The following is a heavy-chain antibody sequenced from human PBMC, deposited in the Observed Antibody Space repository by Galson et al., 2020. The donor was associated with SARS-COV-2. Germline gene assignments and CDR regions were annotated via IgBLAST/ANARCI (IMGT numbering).Heavy chain of an antibody. CDR2: INPNSGGT. Sequence: ASVKVSCKASGYTFTGYYMHWVRQAPGQGLEWMGWINPNSGGTNYVQKFQGWVTMTRDTSISTAYMELSRLRSDDTAVYYCARDNDHDAFDIWGQGTMVTVSS. D-gene: IGHD1-1*01. CDR3: ARDNDHDAFDI. J-gene: IGHJ3*02. CDR1: GYTFTGYY. V-gene: IGHV1-2*04.